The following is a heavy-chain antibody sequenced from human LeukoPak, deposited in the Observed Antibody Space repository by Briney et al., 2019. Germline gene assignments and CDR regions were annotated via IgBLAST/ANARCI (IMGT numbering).Heavy chain of an antibody. CDR3: AKDRYSSAIDS. D-gene: IGHD6-19*01. J-gene: IGHJ4*02. CDR2: IYAGGDVT. CDR1: VFTFSSYA. Sequence: GGSLRLSCAASVFTFSSYAMNWVRQAPGKGLEWLSLIYAGGDVTYYADSVQGRFTISRDNSNNTLYLQMNSLRAEDTALYYCAKDRYSSAIDSWGRGVLVTVSS. V-gene: IGHV3-23*01.